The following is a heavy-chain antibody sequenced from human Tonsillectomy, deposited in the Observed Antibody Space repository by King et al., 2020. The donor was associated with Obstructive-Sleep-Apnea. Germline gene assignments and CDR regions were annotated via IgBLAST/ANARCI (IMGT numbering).Heavy chain of an antibody. CDR2: IDPSDSYT. J-gene: IGHJ4*02. D-gene: IGHD6-6*01. Sequence: QLVQSGAEVKKPGESLRISCKGSGYSFTNYWISWVRQMPGKGLEWMGRIDPSDSYTNYSPSFQAHVTISTDKSISTAYLQWSSLKASDTAIYYCARRIEYSSSSLDYWGQGTLVTVSS. V-gene: IGHV5-10-1*03. CDR3: ARRIEYSSSSLDY. CDR1: GYSFTNYW.